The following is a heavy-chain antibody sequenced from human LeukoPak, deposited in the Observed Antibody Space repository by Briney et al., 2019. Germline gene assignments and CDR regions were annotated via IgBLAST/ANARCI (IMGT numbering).Heavy chain of an antibody. CDR2: IYSNGSP. CDR3: ARDRGSSWEF. J-gene: IGHJ4*02. D-gene: IGHD6-13*01. CDR1: GGSMGGYY. Sequence: SETLSLTCTVSGGSMGGYYWSWIRQPAGKRREWIGRIYSNGSPTYNPSLQSRITMTIDTPRNQFSLRMTSMTAADAAVYFCARDRGSSWEFWGRGTLVTVSS. V-gene: IGHV4-4*07.